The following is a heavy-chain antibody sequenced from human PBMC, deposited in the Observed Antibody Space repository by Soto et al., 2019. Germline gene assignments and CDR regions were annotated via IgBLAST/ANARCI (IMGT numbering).Heavy chain of an antibody. CDR2: INAGNGNT. J-gene: IGHJ6*02. CDR1: GYTFTSYA. D-gene: IGHD5-18*01. V-gene: IGHV1-3*01. CDR3: ARAGWIQLPYGMDV. Sequence: ASVKVSCKASGYTFTSYAMHWVRQAPGQRLEWMGWINAGNGNTKYSQKFQGRVTITRDTSASTAYMELSSLRSEDTAVYYCARAGWIQLPYGMDVWGQGTTVTVS.